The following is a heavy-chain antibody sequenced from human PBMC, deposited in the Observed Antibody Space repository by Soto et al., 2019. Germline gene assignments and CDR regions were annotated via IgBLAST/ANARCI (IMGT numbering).Heavy chain of an antibody. CDR2: ISAHNGNT. V-gene: IGHV1-18*01. CDR3: ARGRYGDC. Sequence: QVHRVQSGAEVKKPGASVKVSCKGSGYTFTSYGITWVRQAPGQGLEWMGWISAHNGNTDYAQKLQGRVTVTRDTSTSTAYMELRSLRSDDTAVYYCARGRYGDCWGQGALVTVSS. CDR1: GYTFTSYG. D-gene: IGHD1-1*01. J-gene: IGHJ4*02.